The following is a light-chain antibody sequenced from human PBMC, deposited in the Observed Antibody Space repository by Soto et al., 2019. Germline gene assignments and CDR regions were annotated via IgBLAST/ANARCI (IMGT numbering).Light chain of an antibody. CDR2: GIS. J-gene: IGKJ5*01. Sequence: EMVMTQSPGTLSVSPGERATLSCRASQTVGRDYLAWYQHKPGQAPRLLIYGISNRATGIPDRFSGSASGTEFTLTISSVQPEDVAIYYCQQYTNWPITFGQGTRLELK. V-gene: IGKV3D-15*01. CDR3: QQYTNWPIT. CDR1: QTVGRDY.